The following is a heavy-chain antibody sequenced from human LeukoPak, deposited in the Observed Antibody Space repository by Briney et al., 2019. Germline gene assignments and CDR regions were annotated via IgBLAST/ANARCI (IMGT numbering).Heavy chain of an antibody. CDR3: ARADRLHGGPYLIGP. CDR2: INPNSGGT. J-gene: IGHJ5*02. CDR1: GYSFTDYY. V-gene: IGHV1-2*02. Sequence: GASVTVSCKTSGYSFTDYYMHWVRQAPGQGLEWMGWINPNSGGTSSAQKFQGGVTMTRDTSITTVFMEVKWLTSDDTAMYYCARADRLHGGPYLIGPWGQGTLVTVSS. D-gene: IGHD3-16*01.